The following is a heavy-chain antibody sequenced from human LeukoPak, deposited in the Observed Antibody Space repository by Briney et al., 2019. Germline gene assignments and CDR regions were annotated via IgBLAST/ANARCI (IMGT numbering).Heavy chain of an antibody. CDR3: ARENSSGSFDY. CDR1: GFTFSSYS. J-gene: IGHJ4*02. V-gene: IGHV3-21*01. CDR2: ISSSSSYI. Sequence: GGSLRLSCAASGFTFSSYSMNWVRQAPGKGLEWVSSISSSSSYIYYADSVKGRFTISRDNSKNTLYLQMNSLRAEDTAVYYCARENSSGSFDYWGQGTLVTVSS. D-gene: IGHD1-26*01.